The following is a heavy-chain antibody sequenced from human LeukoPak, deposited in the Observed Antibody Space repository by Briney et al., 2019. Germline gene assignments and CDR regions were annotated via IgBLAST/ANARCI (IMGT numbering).Heavy chain of an antibody. CDR1: GGSFSDYD. CDR2: IYYSFNT. J-gene: IGHJ4*02. V-gene: IGHV4-34*01. Sequence: PSETLSLTCAVYGGSFSDYDWSWIRQPPGKGLEWIGSIYYSFNTYYNPSLKSRVTISVDTSKNQFSLKLSSVTAADTAVYYCARLLGYSYGYVDYWGQGTLVTVSS. D-gene: IGHD5-18*01. CDR3: ARLLGYSYGYVDY.